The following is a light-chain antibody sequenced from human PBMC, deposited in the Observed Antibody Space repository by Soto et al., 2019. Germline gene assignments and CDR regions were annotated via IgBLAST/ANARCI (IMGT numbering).Light chain of an antibody. V-gene: IGKV3-11*01. CDR1: QSVSSY. Sequence: EIVLTQAPATLSLSPGERATLSGRASQSVSSYLAWYQQKPGQAPRLIIYDASNRATGIPARFSGSGSGTDFTLTISRLEPEDFAVYYCQQYGSSPPITFGQGTRLEIK. J-gene: IGKJ5*01. CDR2: DAS. CDR3: QQYGSSPPIT.